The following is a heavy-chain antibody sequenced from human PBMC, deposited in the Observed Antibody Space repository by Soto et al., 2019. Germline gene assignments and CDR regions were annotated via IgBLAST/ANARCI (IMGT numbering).Heavy chain of an antibody. CDR3: TRADLTVTLSVFDP. CDR2: ISDDRSTK. J-gene: IGHJ5*02. D-gene: IGHD4-17*01. CDR1: GFIFSRYF. Sequence: QVQLLESGGGVVQPGRSLRLSCAASGFIFSRYFMHWVRQAPGKGLEWVALISDDRSTKYYADSVTGRFTISRDNSKTTLYLQMNSLSADDTAVYYCTRADLTVTLSVFDPWGQGTLVTVSS. V-gene: IGHV3-30-3*01.